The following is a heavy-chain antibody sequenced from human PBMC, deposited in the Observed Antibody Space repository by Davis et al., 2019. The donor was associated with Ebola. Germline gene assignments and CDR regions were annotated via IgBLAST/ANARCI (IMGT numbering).Heavy chain of an antibody. J-gene: IGHJ6*02. CDR3: ATLDILTAYVSYAMDV. D-gene: IGHD3-9*01. CDR2: VDPKGGKT. Sequence: ASVKVSCKASGYSFSDYYMHWVQGAPGKGLEWVGLVDPKGGKTVYAEKFQGRVTITADKSTDTVYLELNRLRYEDTAVYYCATLDILTAYVSYAMDVWGQGTTVTVS. V-gene: IGHV1-69-2*01. CDR1: GYSFSDYY.